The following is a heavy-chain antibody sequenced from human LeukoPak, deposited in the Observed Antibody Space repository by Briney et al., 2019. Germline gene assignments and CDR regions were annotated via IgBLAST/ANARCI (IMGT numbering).Heavy chain of an antibody. CDR2: ISTSSSTT. J-gene: IGHJ4*02. Sequence: GGSLRLSCAASGFTFSSYNMNWVRQAPGKGLEWVSYISTSSSTTYCADSVKGRFTLSRDNAKNSLHLQMNSLRDEDTAVYYCARGSGSYYDYWGQGTLVTVSS. V-gene: IGHV3-48*02. CDR3: ARGSGSYYDY. CDR1: GFTFSSYN. D-gene: IGHD3-10*01.